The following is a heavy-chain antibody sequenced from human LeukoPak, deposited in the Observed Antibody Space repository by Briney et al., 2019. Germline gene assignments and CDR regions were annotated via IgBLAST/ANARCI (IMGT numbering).Heavy chain of an antibody. Sequence: SETLSLTCTVSGGYIGSYYWSWIRQPVGKGLEWIGRIYTSENTDYNPSLKSRVAISVDISTSQFSLRLTSVTAADTAVYYCAREGDYGDYSKSFYYMDVWGKGTTVTVSS. CDR3: AREGDYGDYSKSFYYMDV. D-gene: IGHD4-17*01. V-gene: IGHV4-4*07. CDR1: GGYIGSYY. J-gene: IGHJ6*03. CDR2: IYTSENT.